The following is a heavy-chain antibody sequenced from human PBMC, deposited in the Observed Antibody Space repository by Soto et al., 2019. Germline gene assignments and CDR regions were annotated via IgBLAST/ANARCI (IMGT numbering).Heavy chain of an antibody. V-gene: IGHV4-4*02. Sequence: QVQLQQSGPGLVNPSGTLSLTCVVSGASISTSNWWSWVRQPPGKGLEWIGEIYHSGSTTYSPSLKSRVSMSLDKSRNHFYLRLTTVTAADTATYYCARGPRSGSYSVDGFDVWGQGTVVTVSS. D-gene: IGHD1-26*01. CDR3: ARGPRSGSYSVDGFDV. CDR2: IYHSGST. J-gene: IGHJ3*01. CDR1: GASISTSNW.